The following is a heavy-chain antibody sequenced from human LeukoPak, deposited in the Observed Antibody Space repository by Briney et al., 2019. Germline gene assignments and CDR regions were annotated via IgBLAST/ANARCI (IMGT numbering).Heavy chain of an antibody. CDR2: IYYSGST. CDR3: ARSAHELRRWFGELHFDY. D-gene: IGHD3-10*01. J-gene: IGHJ4*02. V-gene: IGHV4-39*07. Sequence: TPSETLSLTCTVSGGSISTNTYYWGWIRQPPGKGLEWIGSIYYSGSTYYNPSLKSRVTMSVDTSKNQFSLKLSPVTAADTAVYYCARSAHELRRWFGELHFDYWGQGTLVTVSS. CDR1: GGSISTNTYY.